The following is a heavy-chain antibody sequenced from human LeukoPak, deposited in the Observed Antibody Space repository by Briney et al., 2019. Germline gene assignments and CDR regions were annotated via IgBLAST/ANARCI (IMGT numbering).Heavy chain of an antibody. D-gene: IGHD6-6*01. CDR1: GYSISSGYY. Sequence: SETLSLTCAVSGYSISSGYYWGWIRQPPGKGLEWIGSIYHSGSTYYNPSLKSRVTISVDTSKNQFSLKLNSVTAADTAVYYCAKGGNSEYSSSSYRGQGTLVTVSS. CDR3: AKGGNSEYSSSSY. J-gene: IGHJ4*02. CDR2: IYHSGST. V-gene: IGHV4-38-2*01.